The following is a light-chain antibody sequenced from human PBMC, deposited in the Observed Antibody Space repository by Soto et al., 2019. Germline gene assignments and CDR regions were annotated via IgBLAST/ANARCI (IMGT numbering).Light chain of an antibody. CDR1: SSDVGIYNY. J-gene: IGLJ1*01. V-gene: IGLV2-14*01. CDR3: SAYTTSIALYV. CDR2: EVT. Sequence: QSALTQPASVSGSPGQSIAISCTGSSSDVGIYNYVSWYQQHPGKVPKLIIYEVTNRPSGVSNRFSGSKSGNTASLTISGLQAEDEADYYCSAYTTSIALYVFGAGTKVTVL.